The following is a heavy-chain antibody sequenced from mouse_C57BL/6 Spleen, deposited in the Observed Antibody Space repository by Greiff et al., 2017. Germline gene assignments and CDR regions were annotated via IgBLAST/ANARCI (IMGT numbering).Heavy chain of an antibody. Sequence: QVQLQQSGAELMKPGASVKLSCKATGYTFTGYWIEWVKQRPGHGLEWIGEILPGSGSTNYNEKFKGKATFTADTSSNTAYMQLSSLTTEDSAIYYCARRSFRGSSYEGNYFDYWGQGTTLTVSS. D-gene: IGHD1-1*01. V-gene: IGHV1-9*01. J-gene: IGHJ2*01. CDR2: ILPGSGST. CDR3: ARRSFRGSSYEGNYFDY. CDR1: GYTFTGYW.